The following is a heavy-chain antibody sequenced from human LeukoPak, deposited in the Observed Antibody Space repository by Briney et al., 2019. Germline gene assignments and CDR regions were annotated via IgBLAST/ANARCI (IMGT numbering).Heavy chain of an antibody. V-gene: IGHV4-61*02. D-gene: IGHD3-22*01. CDR3: ARAGYYDSSGYSYAFDI. J-gene: IGHJ3*02. Sequence: TSETLSLTCTVSGGSISNGSYYWSWIRQPAGKGLEWIGRIYTSGSTNYNPSLKSRVTISVDTSKNQFSLKLSSVTAADTAVYYCARAGYYDSSGYSYAFDIWGQGTMVTVSS. CDR2: IYTSGST. CDR1: GGSISNGSYY.